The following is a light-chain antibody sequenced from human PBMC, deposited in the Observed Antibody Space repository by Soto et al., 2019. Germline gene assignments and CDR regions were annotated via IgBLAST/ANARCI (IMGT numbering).Light chain of an antibody. CDR1: QSVLYSSNNKNY. CDR3: QQYYIHSRT. J-gene: IGKJ1*01. V-gene: IGKV4-1*01. CDR2: WAS. Sequence: DIVMTQSPDSLAVSLGERATINCKSSQSVLYSSNNKNYLAWYQQKPGQPPKLLIYWASTRESGVPDRFSGRGSGTDFTLTISSLQAEDVAVYYCQQYYIHSRTFGQGTKVEIK.